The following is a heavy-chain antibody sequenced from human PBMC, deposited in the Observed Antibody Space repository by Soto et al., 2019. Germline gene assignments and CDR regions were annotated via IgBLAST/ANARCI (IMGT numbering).Heavy chain of an antibody. V-gene: IGHV4-39*01. J-gene: IGHJ6*02. CDR1: GGSISSSSYY. D-gene: IGHD6-13*01. CDR2: IYYSGST. Sequence: SETLSLTCTVSGGSISSSSYYWGWIRQPPGKGLEWIGSIYYSGSTYYNPSLKSRVTISVDTSKNQFSLKLSSVTAADTAVYYCARTIPLIAAAGTYYYYYGMDVCGQGTTVTVSS. CDR3: ARTIPLIAAAGTYYYYYGMDV.